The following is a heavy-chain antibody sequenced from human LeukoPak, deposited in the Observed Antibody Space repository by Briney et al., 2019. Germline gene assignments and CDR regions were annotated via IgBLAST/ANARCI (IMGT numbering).Heavy chain of an antibody. D-gene: IGHD3-22*01. CDR3: ARGDSSGYYSFDY. CDR1: GFSLSASGVG. J-gene: IGHJ4*02. V-gene: IGHV2-5*02. Sequence: SGPTLVNPTQTLTLTCTFSGFSLSASGVGVAWIRQPPDQALDWLELIYWDDYKRYSPSLKSRLTITKDTSKNQVVLTMINTDPLDTATYYCARGDSSGYYSFDYWGQGTLVTVS. CDR2: IYWDDYK.